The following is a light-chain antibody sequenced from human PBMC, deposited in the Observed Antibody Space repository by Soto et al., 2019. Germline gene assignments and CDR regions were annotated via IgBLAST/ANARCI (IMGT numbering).Light chain of an antibody. Sequence: AIQMTQSPSSLSASVGDRVTITCRASQGIRNDLGWYQQKPGKAPKLLIYDASTLHSGVPSRFSGSGSGTDFTLTISSLQPEDFASYYCQHYTLYSASFGPGTKV. CDR1: QGIRND. V-gene: IGKV1-6*02. CDR3: QHYTLYSAS. CDR2: DAS. J-gene: IGKJ1*01.